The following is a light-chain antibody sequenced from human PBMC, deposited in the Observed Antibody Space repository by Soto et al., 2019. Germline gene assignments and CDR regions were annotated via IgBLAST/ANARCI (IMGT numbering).Light chain of an antibody. V-gene: IGLV1-44*01. J-gene: IGLJ1*01. CDR1: SSNIGSNS. CDR3: AAWDDSLDGPI. CDR2: NNN. Sequence: QSALTQPPSASGTPGQRVTISCSGSSSNIGSNSVNWYQQLPGTAPILLIYNNNQRPSGVPDRFSGSKSGTSASLAISGLQSEDESDYYCAAWDDSLDGPIFGTGTKVTV.